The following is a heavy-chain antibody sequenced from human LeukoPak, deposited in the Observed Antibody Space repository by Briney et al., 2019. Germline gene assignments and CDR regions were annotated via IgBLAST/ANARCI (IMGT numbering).Heavy chain of an antibody. CDR1: GFTVSSNY. D-gene: IGHD3-10*01. V-gene: IGHV3-66*02. CDR3: AREAWNYYGSGSYSNWFDP. J-gene: IGHJ5*02. CDR2: IYSGGST. Sequence: GGSLRLSCAASGFTVSSNYMSWVRQAPGKGLEWVSVIYSGGSTYYADSVKGRFTISRDNSKNTLYLQMNSLRAEDTAVYYCAREAWNYYGSGSYSNWFDPWGQGTLVTVSS.